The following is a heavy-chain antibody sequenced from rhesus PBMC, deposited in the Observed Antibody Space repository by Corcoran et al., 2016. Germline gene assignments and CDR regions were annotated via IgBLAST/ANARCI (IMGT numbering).Heavy chain of an antibody. J-gene: IGHJ6*01. Sequence: EVQLVESGGGLVQPGGSLRLSRAAPGFTFSISALNLVGKASGKGPTWAGGIRSKAYNYETGDAASVKSRFTISSDDSNNMAYLQMNNLKTEDTAVYYCTTPRESGNFNDYGLASWGQGVVVTVSS. CDR1: GFTFSISA. V-gene: IGHV3-118*01. CDR3: TTPRESGNFNDYGLAS. CDR2: IRSKAYNYET. D-gene: IGHD1-44*01.